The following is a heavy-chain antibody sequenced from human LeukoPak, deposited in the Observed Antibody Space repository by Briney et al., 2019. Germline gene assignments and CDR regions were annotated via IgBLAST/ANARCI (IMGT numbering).Heavy chain of an antibody. CDR1: GFTFSSYD. CDR2: IRPSGENT. J-gene: IGHJ5*02. Sequence: GGSLRLSCAASGFTFSSYDMTWVRQAPGPGLEWVSSIRPSGENTYYGDSVKGRFTISRDNSKNTVYLQMSNMSVDDTAVYYCARVAGWHWFDPWGQGTLVTVSS. V-gene: IGHV3-23*01. CDR3: ARVAGWHWFDP. D-gene: IGHD6-19*01.